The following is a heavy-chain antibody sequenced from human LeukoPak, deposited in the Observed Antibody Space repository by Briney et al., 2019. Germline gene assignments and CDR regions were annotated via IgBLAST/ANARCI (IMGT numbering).Heavy chain of an antibody. CDR2: IYSGGST. Sequence: PGGSLRLSCAASGFTFSSYWMSWVRQAPGKGLEWVSVIYSGGSTYYADSVKGRFTISRDNSKNTLYLQMNSLRAEDTAVYYCARSYTAMVRSLVYWGQGTLVTVSS. CDR3: ARSYTAMVRSLVY. V-gene: IGHV3-53*01. D-gene: IGHD5-18*01. CDR1: GFTFSSYW. J-gene: IGHJ4*02.